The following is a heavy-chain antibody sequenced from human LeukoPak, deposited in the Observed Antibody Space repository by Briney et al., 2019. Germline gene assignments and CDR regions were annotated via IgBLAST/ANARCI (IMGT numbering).Heavy chain of an antibody. J-gene: IGHJ4*02. CDR3: AKGGLQQTLAFDY. D-gene: IGHD4-11*01. Sequence: PGGSLRLSCAASGFTFSRYAMSWVRQAPGKGLEWVSAISGSGGSTYYADSVKGRFTISRDNSKNTLYLQMNSLRAEDTAVYYCAKGGLQQTLAFDYWGQGTLVTVSS. V-gene: IGHV3-23*01. CDR2: ISGSGGST. CDR1: GFTFSRYA.